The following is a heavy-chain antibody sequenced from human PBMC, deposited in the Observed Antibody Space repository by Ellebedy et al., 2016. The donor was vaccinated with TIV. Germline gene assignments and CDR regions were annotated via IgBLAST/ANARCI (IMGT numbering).Heavy chain of an antibody. V-gene: IGHV3-30-3*01. Sequence: PGGSLRLSCAASGFTFSQYAMHWVRQAPGKGLDWVALISYDGGISKYYSDSVKGRFTISRDNSKSTLYLQMNSLRAGDTALYYCARTTTMTTFGPFDLWGQGTRVTVSS. CDR1: GFTFSQYA. J-gene: IGHJ3*01. CDR2: ISYDGGISK. D-gene: IGHD3-16*01. CDR3: ARTTTMTTFGPFDL.